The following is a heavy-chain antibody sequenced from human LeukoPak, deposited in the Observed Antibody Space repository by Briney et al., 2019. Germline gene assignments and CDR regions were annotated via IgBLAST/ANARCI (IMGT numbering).Heavy chain of an antibody. J-gene: IGHJ6*03. CDR2: IYYSGST. D-gene: IGHD5-12*01. CDR3: ARGSYREATPRATYYMDV. CDR1: GGSISSYY. Sequence: PSETLSLTCTVSGGSISSYYWSWIRQPPGKGLEWIGYIYYSGSTNYNPSLKSRVTISVDTSKNQFSPKLSSVTAADTAVYYCARGSYREATPRATYYMDVWGKGTTVTVSS. V-gene: IGHV4-59*12.